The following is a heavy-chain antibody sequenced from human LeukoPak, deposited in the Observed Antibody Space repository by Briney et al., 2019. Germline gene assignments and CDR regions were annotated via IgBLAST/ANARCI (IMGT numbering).Heavy chain of an antibody. J-gene: IGHJ4*02. CDR3: ARGDTYYYDSSGYYYGGPFDY. Sequence: SQTLSLTCTVSGGSISSGSYYWSWIRQPAGKGLEWIGRIYTSGSTNYNPSLKSRVTISVDTSKNQFSLKLSSVTAADTAVYYCARGDTYYYDSSGYYYGGPFDYWGQGTLVTVSS. CDR1: GGSISSGSYY. D-gene: IGHD3-22*01. CDR2: IYTSGST. V-gene: IGHV4-61*02.